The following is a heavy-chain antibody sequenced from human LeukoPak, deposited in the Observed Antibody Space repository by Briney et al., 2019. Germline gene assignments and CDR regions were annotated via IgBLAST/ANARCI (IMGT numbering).Heavy chain of an antibody. Sequence: ASVKVSCKASGYTFTSDGISWVRQAPGQGLEWMGWISAYNGNTNYAQRLQGRVTMTTDTSTSTAYMELRSLRSDDTAVYYCARADRSGRRNDYWGQGTLVTVSS. CDR1: GYTFTSDG. J-gene: IGHJ4*02. CDR2: ISAYNGNT. V-gene: IGHV1-18*01. CDR3: ARADRSGRRNDY. D-gene: IGHD6-19*01.